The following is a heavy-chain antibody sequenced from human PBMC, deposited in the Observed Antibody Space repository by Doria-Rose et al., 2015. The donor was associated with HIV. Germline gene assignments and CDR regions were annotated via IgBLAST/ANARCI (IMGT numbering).Heavy chain of an antibody. Sequence: QVQLVQSGSVLAKPTETLTLTCTVSGVSLSSPGMGVSWIRQPPGKALEWLANIFSDDERSYKTSLKSRLTISRGTSKSQVVLTMTDMDPVDTATYYCARIKSSRWYHKYYFDFWGQGTLVIVSA. D-gene: IGHD6-13*01. V-gene: IGHV2-26*01. CDR3: ARIKSSRWYHKYYFDF. J-gene: IGHJ4*02. CDR1: GVSLSSPGMG. CDR2: IFSDDER.